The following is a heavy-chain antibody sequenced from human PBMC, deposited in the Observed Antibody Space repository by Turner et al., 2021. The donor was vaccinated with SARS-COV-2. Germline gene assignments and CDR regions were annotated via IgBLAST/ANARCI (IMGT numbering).Heavy chain of an antibody. CDR3: ARSNYDVWSGYYTFYFDY. CDR1: GGSISSSRYY. Sequence: QLQLQESGPGLVKPSETLSLTCTVSGGSISSSRYYWGWIRQPPGTGLEWIGSIYYSGSTYYNPSLKSRVTISVDTSKNQFSLKLSSVTAADTAVYYCARSNYDVWSGYYTFYFDYWGQGTLVTVSS. D-gene: IGHD3-3*01. J-gene: IGHJ4*02. V-gene: IGHV4-39*01. CDR2: IYYSGST.